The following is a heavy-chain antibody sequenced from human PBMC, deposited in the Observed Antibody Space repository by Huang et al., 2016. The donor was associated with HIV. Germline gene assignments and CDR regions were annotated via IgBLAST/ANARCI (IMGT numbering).Heavy chain of an antibody. J-gene: IGHJ1*01. CDR3: ALKGDSSGWEYFRH. CDR1: GFIFSNYG. Sequence: QVQLVESGGGVVQPGRSLRLSCAASGFIFSNYGMHWVRQGPGKGLEWVALISYDGSNKYYTDSVKGRFSSSRDNSKNTLYLQRNSLRAEDTAVYYCALKGDSSGWEYFRHWGQGTLVTVSS. D-gene: IGHD6-19*01. CDR2: ISYDGSNK. V-gene: IGHV3-30*03.